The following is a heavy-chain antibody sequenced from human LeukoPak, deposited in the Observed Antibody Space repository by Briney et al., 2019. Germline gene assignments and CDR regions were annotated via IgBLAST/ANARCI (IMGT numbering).Heavy chain of an antibody. CDR3: ARLARGLIDY. J-gene: IGHJ4*02. CDR2: IYYSGST. V-gene: IGHV4-39*01. D-gene: IGHD5-12*01. Sequence: PSETLSLTCTVSGGSISSSSYYWGWVRQPPGKGLEWIGSIYYSGSTYYNPSLKSRVTISVDTSKNQFSLKLSSVTAADTAVYYCARLARGLIDYWGQGTLVTVSS. CDR1: GGSISSSSYY.